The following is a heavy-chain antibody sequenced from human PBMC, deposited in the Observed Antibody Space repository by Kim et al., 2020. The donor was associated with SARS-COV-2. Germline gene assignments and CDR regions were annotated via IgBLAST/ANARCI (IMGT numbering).Heavy chain of an antibody. CDR1: GYTFTNYL. CDR2: INDGKGNT. D-gene: IGHD3-10*01. Sequence: ASVKVSCKASGYTFTNYLLFWVRQAPGQRLEWMGWINDGKGNTKYSQKFQGRVTITRDTSASTGYMELSSLRSEDTAVYYCARDGSGSLIYSYYGMDVWGQGTTVTVSS. V-gene: IGHV1-3*01. CDR3: ARDGSGSLIYSYYGMDV. J-gene: IGHJ6*02.